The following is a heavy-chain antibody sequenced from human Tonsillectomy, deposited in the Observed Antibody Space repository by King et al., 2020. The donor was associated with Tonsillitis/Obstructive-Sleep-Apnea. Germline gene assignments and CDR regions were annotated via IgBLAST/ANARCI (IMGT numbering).Heavy chain of an antibody. CDR3: AKAHGSSSYLSLDY. CDR1: GFTFDDFA. D-gene: IGHD3-22*01. J-gene: IGHJ4*02. Sequence: VQLVESGGGLVQPGRSLRLSCAASGFTFDDFAMHWVRQAPGKGLEWVSGISWNSGDICYADSVKGRFTISRDNAKNSLYLQMNSLRAEDTALYYCAKAHGSSSYLSLDYWGQGTLVTVSS. CDR2: ISWNSGDI. V-gene: IGHV3-9*01.